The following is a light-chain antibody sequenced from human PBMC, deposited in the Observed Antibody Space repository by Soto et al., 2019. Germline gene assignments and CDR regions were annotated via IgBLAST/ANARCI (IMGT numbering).Light chain of an antibody. CDR3: QTWGTGIRV. Sequence: LVLTQSPSASASLGASVKLTCTLSSGHSSYAIAWHQQQPEKGPRYLMKLNSDGSHSKGDGIPDRLSGSSSGAERYLTISSLQSEDEADYYCQTWGTGIRVFGTGTKLTVL. J-gene: IGLJ1*01. V-gene: IGLV4-69*01. CDR1: SGHSSYA. CDR2: LNSDGSH.